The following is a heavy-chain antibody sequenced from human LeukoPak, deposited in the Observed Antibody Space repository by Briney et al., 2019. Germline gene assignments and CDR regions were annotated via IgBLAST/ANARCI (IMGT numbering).Heavy chain of an antibody. Sequence: SVKVSCKASGGTFSSYAISWVRQAPGQGLEWMGRIIPIFGIANYAQKFQGRVTITADKSTSTAYMELSSLRSEDTAVYYCARVEIAARLGWHFDLWGRGTLVTVSS. CDR3: ARVEIAARLGWHFDL. CDR2: IIPIFGIA. CDR1: GGTFSSYA. V-gene: IGHV1-69*04. J-gene: IGHJ2*01. D-gene: IGHD6-6*01.